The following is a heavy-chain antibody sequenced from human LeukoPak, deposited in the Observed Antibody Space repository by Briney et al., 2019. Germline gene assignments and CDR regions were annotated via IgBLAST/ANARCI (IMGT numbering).Heavy chain of an antibody. CDR3: ARNSYGDYDY. CDR2: INPSGGST. J-gene: IGHJ4*02. V-gene: IGHV1-46*01. Sequence: ASVKVSCKASGYTFTSYYMHWVRQAPGQGLEWMGIINPSGGSTSYAQKFQGRVTMTTDTATSTAYMELRSLRSDDTAVYYCARNSYGDYDYWGQGTLVTVSS. D-gene: IGHD4-17*01. CDR1: GYTFTSYY.